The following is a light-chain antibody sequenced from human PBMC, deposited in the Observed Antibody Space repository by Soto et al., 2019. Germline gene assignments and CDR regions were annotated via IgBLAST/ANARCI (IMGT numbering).Light chain of an antibody. CDR2: GAS. CDR3: QQYGSSSWT. V-gene: IGKV3-20*01. J-gene: IGKJ1*01. CDR1: QSVGSSY. Sequence: ERVMTQSPATLSVSPGERATLSCRASQSVGSSYLAWYQQKPGQAPRLLIYGASSRATDIPDRFSDSGSGTDYTLTISRLEPEDFAVYYCQQYGSSSWTFGQGTKVDIK.